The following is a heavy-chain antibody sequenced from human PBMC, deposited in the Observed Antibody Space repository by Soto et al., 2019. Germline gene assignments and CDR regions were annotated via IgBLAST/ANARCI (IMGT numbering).Heavy chain of an antibody. J-gene: IGHJ4*02. CDR2: ISGSGDST. CDR3: ARRGSGSYYDY. CDR1: GYTFSRYA. D-gene: IGHD1-26*01. Sequence: EGKLLESGGGLVQPGGSLRLSCAASGYTFSRYAMRWVRQAPGKGLEWVSAISGSGDSTYYADSVKGRFTTSRDNSKNTLYLQMNSLRAEDTAVYYCARRGSGSYYDYWGQGTLVTVSS. V-gene: IGHV3-23*01.